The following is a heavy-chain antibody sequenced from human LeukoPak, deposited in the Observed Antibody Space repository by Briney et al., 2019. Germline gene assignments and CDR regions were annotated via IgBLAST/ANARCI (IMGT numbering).Heavy chain of an antibody. D-gene: IGHD3-10*01. CDR1: GYSISRGYY. J-gene: IGHJ4*02. CDR3: ARDAALSGSYTYYLDY. Sequence: SETLSLTCVVSGYSISRGYYWGWIRQPPGKGLEWIGSIYHGGITSYNPSLKSRVTISLDTSKNQIFLNVSSVTAADTAVYYCARDAALSGSYTYYLDYWGQGRRVTVSS. V-gene: IGHV4-38-2*02. CDR2: IYHGGIT.